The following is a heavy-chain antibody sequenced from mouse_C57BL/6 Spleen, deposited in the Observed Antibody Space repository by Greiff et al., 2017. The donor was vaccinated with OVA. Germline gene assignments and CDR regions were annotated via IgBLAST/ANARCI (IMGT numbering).Heavy chain of an antibody. CDR3: ARALPFMDY. D-gene: IGHD5-5*01. Sequence: VQLQQPGAELVMPGASVKLSCKASGYTFTSYWMHWVKQRPGQGLEWIGEIDPSDSYTNYNQKFKGKSTLTVDKSSSTAYMQLSSLTSEDSAVYYCARALPFMDYWGQGTSVTVSS. CDR1: GYTFTSYW. CDR2: IDPSDSYT. V-gene: IGHV1-69*01. J-gene: IGHJ4*01.